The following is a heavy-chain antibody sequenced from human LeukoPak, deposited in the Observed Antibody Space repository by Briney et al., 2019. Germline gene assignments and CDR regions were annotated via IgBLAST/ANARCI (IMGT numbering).Heavy chain of an antibody. CDR2: INPNSGGT. D-gene: IGHD4-17*01. V-gene: IGHV1-2*02. CDR3: ARGNYGDNWFDP. Sequence: GASVKVSCKASGYTFTSYDINWVRQATGQGLEWMGWINPNSGGTNYAQKFQGRVTMTRDTSISTAYMELSRLRSDDTAVYYCARGNYGDNWFDPWGQGTLVTVSS. J-gene: IGHJ5*02. CDR1: GYTFTSYD.